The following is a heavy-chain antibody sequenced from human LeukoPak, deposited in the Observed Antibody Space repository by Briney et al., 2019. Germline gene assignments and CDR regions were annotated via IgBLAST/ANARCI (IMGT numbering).Heavy chain of an antibody. CDR3: ATLVPAARWFDP. CDR2: IIPIFGTA. CDR1: GGTFSSYA. J-gene: IGHJ5*02. Sequence: SVKVSCKASGGTFSSYAISWVRQAPGQGLEWMGGIIPIFGTANYAQKFQGRVTITADESTSTAYMELSSLRSEDTAMYYCATLVPAARWFDPWGQGTLVTVSS. V-gene: IGHV1-69*13. D-gene: IGHD2-2*01.